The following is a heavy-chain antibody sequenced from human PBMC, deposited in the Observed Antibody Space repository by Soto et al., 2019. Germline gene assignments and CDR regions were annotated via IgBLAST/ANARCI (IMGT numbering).Heavy chain of an antibody. CDR3: ARHRTYYDSSGYYSYYFDY. V-gene: IGHV4-39*01. D-gene: IGHD3-22*01. CDR2: IYYSGST. Sequence: QLQLQESGPGLVKPSETLSLTCTVSGGSISSSSYYWGWLRQPPGKGLEWIGSIYYSGSTYYNPSLKSRVTISVDTSKNQFSLKLSSVTAADTAVYYCARHRTYYDSSGYYSYYFDYWGQGTLVTVSS. CDR1: GGSISSSSYY. J-gene: IGHJ4*02.